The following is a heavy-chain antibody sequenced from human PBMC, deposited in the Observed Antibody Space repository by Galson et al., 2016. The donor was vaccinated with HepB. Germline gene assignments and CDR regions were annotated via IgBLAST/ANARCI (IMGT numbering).Heavy chain of an antibody. CDR2: ISGSGDRI. Sequence: SLRLSCAASGFTFSSFAMSWVRRVPGKGLEWVSAISGSGDRIRYAESVKGRFIISRDNAKNTLDVEMKSLRVEDTAVYYCAKEGWFGELLYGHFDFWGQGTLVTVSS. D-gene: IGHD3-10*01. CDR1: GFTFSSFA. J-gene: IGHJ4*02. CDR3: AKEGWFGELLYGHFDF. V-gene: IGHV3-23*01.